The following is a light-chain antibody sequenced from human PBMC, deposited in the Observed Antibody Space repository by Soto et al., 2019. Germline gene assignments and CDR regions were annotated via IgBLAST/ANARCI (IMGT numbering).Light chain of an antibody. J-gene: IGKJ2*01. Sequence: DIQMTQSPSPLSASVGDRVTITCRASHSISDWLAWFRQKPGKAPKLQIFKASFLEIGVPSRFSGTGSGTEFTLTISSLQPDDFATYYCQHYNSSPMYIFGQGTKLEIK. CDR1: HSISDW. CDR2: KAS. V-gene: IGKV1-5*03. CDR3: QHYNSSPMYI.